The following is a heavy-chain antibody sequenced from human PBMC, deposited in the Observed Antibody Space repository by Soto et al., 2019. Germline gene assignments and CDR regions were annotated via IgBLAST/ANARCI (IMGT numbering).Heavy chain of an antibody. CDR1: GGSIRRNY. D-gene: IGHD3-10*01. CDR2: FYYSGST. J-gene: IGHJ5*02. CDR3: ARASGHTFDP. V-gene: IGHV4-59*12. Sequence: SETLSLTCTVSGGSIRRNYWSWIRQPPGKGLEWIGYFYYSGSTYYNPSLKSRVTISVDTSKNQFSLKLSSVTAADTAVYYCARASGHTFDPWGQGTLVTVS.